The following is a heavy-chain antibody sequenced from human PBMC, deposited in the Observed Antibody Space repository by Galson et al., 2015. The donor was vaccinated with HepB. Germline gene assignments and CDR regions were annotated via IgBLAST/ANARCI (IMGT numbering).Heavy chain of an antibody. J-gene: IGHJ4*02. CDR2: IYSDGSK. Sequence: SLRLSCAASGFTVSSNYMSWVRQAPGKGLEWVSVIYSDGSKYYADSVKGRFTISRHHSKNTLYLQMNSLRAEDTAVDYCARGRRGQLPDYWGQGTLVTVSS. CDR3: ARGRRGQLPDY. D-gene: IGHD3-10*01. V-gene: IGHV3-53*04. CDR1: GFTVSSNY.